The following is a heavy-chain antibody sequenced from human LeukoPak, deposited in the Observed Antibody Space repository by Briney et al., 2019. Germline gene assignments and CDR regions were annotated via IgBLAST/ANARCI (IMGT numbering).Heavy chain of an antibody. Sequence: PGGSLRLSCAASGFTFNNYGMHWVRQAPGKGLEWVAVISYDGSNKYSADSVKGRFTISRGNSKNTLYLQMNSLRAEDTAVYYCAKEGFDYWGQGTLVTVSS. CDR3: AKEGFDY. CDR1: GFTFNNYG. V-gene: IGHV3-30*18. J-gene: IGHJ4*02. CDR2: ISYDGSNK.